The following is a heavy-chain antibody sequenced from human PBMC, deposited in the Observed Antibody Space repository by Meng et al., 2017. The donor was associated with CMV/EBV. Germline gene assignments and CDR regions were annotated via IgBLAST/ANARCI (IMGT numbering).Heavy chain of an antibody. D-gene: IGHD3-3*01. CDR2: IYHSGST. V-gene: IGHV4-38-2*02. Sequence: SETLSLTCTVSGYSISSGYYWGWIRQPPGEGLEWIGSIYHSGSTYYNPSLKSRVTISVDTSKNQFSLKLSSVTAADTAVYYCARCCLGDNYDFWSGYFNYYYYYGMDVWGQGTTVTVSS. J-gene: IGHJ6*02. CDR1: GYSISSGYY. CDR3: ARCCLGDNYDFWSGYFNYYYYYGMDV.